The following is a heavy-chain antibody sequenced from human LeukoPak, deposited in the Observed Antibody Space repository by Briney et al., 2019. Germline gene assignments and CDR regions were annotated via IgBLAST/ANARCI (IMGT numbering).Heavy chain of an antibody. J-gene: IGHJ4*02. CDR2: IIPILGIA. CDR1: GGTFSSYA. V-gene: IGHV1-69*04. D-gene: IGHD5-18*01. Sequence: SVKVSCKASGGTFSSYAISWVRQAPGQGLEWMGRIIPILGIANYAQKFQGRVTITADKSTSTAYMELSSLRSEDTAVYYCARDLFGDTAMVTFDYWGQGTLVTVSS. CDR3: ARDLFGDTAMVTFDY.